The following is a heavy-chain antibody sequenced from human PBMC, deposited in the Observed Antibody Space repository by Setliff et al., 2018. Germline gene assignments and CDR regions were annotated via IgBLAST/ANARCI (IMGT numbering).Heavy chain of an antibody. J-gene: IGHJ4*02. CDR1: GGSVSSGSYF. D-gene: IGHD4-17*01. CDR3: ARGDYEVDY. Sequence: PSETLSLTCTVPGGSVSSGSYFWSWIRQPPGKGLEWIGYIHYSGSTYYNPSLKSRVTISVDTSKNQFSLKLSSVTAADTAVYYCARGDYEVDYWGQGTLVTVSS. V-gene: IGHV4-61*01. CDR2: IHYSGST.